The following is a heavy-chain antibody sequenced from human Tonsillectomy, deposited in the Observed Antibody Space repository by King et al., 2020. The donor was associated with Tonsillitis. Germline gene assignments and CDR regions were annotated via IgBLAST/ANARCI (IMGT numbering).Heavy chain of an antibody. CDR1: GFTFSNAW. CDR3: SLAGATLYYYYMDV. CDR2: IKTKTDGGTT. Sequence: EVQLVESGGGLVKPGGSLRLSCAASGFTFSNAWMNWVRQAPGKGLEWVGRIKTKTDGGTTDYAAPVKGRFTISRDDSKNTLYLQMNSLKTEDTAVYYCSLAGATLYYYYMDVWGKGTTVTVSS. D-gene: IGHD1-26*01. J-gene: IGHJ6*03. V-gene: IGHV3-15*07.